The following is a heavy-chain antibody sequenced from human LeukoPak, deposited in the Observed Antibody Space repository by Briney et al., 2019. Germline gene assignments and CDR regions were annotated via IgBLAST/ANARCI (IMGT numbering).Heavy chain of an antibody. J-gene: IGHJ4*02. CDR1: GGSISSSSYY. CDR3: ARHSFWSGRDDY. D-gene: IGHD3-3*01. CDR2: IYYSGST. V-gene: IGHV4-39*01. Sequence: PSETLPLTCTVSGGSISSSSYYWGWIRQPPGKGLELIGTIYYSGSTYYNPSLKSRVTISVDTSKNQFSLKLSSVTAADTAVYYCARHSFWSGRDDYWGQGTLVTVSS.